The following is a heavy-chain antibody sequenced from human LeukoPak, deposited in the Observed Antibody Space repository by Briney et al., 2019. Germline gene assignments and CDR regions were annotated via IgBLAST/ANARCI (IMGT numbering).Heavy chain of an antibody. CDR1: GFTFSSYQ. Sequence: GGSLRLFCTASGFTFSSYQMNWVRQAPGKGLEWGSHISSSGTIIYCAESVKRRFTISGDNAKNSLYLQVKSLRGEDTAVYHCARAMNSWGQGTLVTVSS. D-gene: IGHD1/OR15-1a*01. CDR3: ARAMNS. J-gene: IGHJ4*02. CDR2: ISSSGTII. V-gene: IGHV3-48*03.